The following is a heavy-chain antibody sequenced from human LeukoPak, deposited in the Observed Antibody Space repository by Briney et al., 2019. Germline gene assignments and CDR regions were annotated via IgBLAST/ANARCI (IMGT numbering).Heavy chain of an antibody. CDR2: ISGSGGST. V-gene: IGHV3-23*01. D-gene: IGHD4-17*01. CDR3: AKDTPRGDYGDYPTDY. CDR1: GYSFTSYW. J-gene: IGHJ4*02. Sequence: GESLKISCKVSGYSFTSYWIGWVRQAPGKGLEWVSAISGSGGSTYYADSVKGRFTISRDNSKNTLYLQMNSLRAEDTAVYYCAKDTPRGDYGDYPTDYWGQGTLVTVSS.